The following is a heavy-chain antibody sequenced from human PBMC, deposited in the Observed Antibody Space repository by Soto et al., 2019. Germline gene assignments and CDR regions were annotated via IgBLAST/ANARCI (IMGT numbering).Heavy chain of an antibody. D-gene: IGHD6-19*01. V-gene: IGHV5-51*03. CDR1: GYTFTTYW. Sequence: EVQLVQSGAEVKKPGESLKISCKVFGYTFTTYWIAWVRQMPGKGLEWMGIIYSPSFQGQVTISADTSISTAYLQWSSLKASDTAMYYCARLLAGSRFDPWGQGTLVTVSS. J-gene: IGHJ5*02. CDR3: ARLLAGSRFDP. CDR2: I.